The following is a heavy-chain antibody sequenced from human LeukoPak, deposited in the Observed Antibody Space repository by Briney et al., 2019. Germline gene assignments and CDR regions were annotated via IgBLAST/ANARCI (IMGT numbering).Heavy chain of an antibody. CDR1: GVTFSSYG. V-gene: IGHV3-30*02. D-gene: IGHD5-12*01. J-gene: IGHJ6*03. CDR2: IRHDGTNQ. Sequence: GGSLRLSCVASGVTFSSYGMHWVRQAPGKGPEWVGYIRHDGTNQYNADSLKGRFTISRDNSQNTLYLQMNSLRAEDTAVYYCARAPWIRKYMDVWGKGTTVTVSS. CDR3: ARAPWIRKYMDV.